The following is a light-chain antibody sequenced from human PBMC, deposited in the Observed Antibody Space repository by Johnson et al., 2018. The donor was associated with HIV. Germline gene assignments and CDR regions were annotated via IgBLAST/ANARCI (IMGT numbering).Light chain of an antibody. CDR1: SSNIGNNY. CDR3: GTWDSSLSAGGYV. Sequence: QSVLTQPPSVSAAPGQKVTISCSGSSSNIGNNYVSWYQQVPGTTPKLFIYDNNKRPSGIPDRFSGSKSGTSATLGITGLQTGDEADYYCGTWDSSLSAGGYVFGTGTKVTVL. J-gene: IGLJ1*01. V-gene: IGLV1-51*01. CDR2: DNN.